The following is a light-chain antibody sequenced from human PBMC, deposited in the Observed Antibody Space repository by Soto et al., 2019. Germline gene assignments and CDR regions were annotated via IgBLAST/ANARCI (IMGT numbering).Light chain of an antibody. CDR3: SSSTSSNNLV. CDR1: KNDIGSSDY. V-gene: IGLV2-14*01. Sequence: QSALTQPASVSASPGQSITISCTGGKNDIGSSDYVSWYQQHPGKAPKLIIYGVSNRPSGTSDRFSGSKSGNTASLTISGLQADDEADYYCSSSTSSNNLVFGGGTKLTVL. CDR2: GVS. J-gene: IGLJ3*02.